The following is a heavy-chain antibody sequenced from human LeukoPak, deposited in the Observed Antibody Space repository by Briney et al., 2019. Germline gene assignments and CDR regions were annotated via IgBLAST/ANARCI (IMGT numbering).Heavy chain of an antibody. Sequence: GGSLRLSCAASGFTFTRYWMSWVRQAPGKGLEWVANIKQDGSEKYYVDSVKGRFTISRDNAKNSLYLQMNSLRAEDTAVYYCARAHNYYDSSGYYWGQGTLVTVSS. D-gene: IGHD3-22*01. J-gene: IGHJ4*02. CDR3: ARAHNYYDSSGYY. CDR2: IKQDGSEK. V-gene: IGHV3-7*01. CDR1: GFTFTRYW.